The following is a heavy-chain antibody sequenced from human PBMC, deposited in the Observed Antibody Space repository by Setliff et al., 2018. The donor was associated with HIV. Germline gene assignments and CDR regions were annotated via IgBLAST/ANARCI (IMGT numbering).Heavy chain of an antibody. V-gene: IGHV4-28*01. CDR1: GYSISSSYW. CDR3: ARSALWFGEADWYFDL. D-gene: IGHD3-10*01. J-gene: IGHJ2*01. CDR2: IYKGGTT. Sequence: SETLSLTCAVSGYSISSSYWWGWIRQPPGKGLEWIGWIGYIYKGGTTYYNPSLKSRVTMSADTSKNQFSLKLRSVTAVDTAVYYCARSALWFGEADWYFDLWGRGTLVTVS.